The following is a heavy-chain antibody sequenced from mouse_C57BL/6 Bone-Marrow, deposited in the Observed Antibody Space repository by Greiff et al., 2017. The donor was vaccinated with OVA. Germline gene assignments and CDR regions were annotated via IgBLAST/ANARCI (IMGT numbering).Heavy chain of an antibody. CDR1: GYTFTSYW. Sequence: VQLQQSGAELVKPGASVKLSCKASGYTFTSYWMHWVKQRPGQGLEWIGMIHPNSGSTNYNEKFKSKATLTVDKSSSTAYMQLSSLTSEDTAFYYCARSYYYGSNYWFAYWGQGTLVTVSA. D-gene: IGHD1-1*01. CDR3: ARSYYYGSNYWFAY. CDR2: IHPNSGST. V-gene: IGHV1-64*01. J-gene: IGHJ3*01.